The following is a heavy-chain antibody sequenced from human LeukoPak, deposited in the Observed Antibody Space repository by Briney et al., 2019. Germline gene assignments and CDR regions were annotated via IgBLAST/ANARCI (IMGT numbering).Heavy chain of an antibody. CDR1: GYIFTGYY. CDR3: ARRRPAWYSGSYPFDY. V-gene: IGHV1-2*02. J-gene: IGHJ4*02. Sequence: ASVKVSCKASGYIFTGYYMHWVRQAPGQGLEWMGWINPNSGDTNYAQKFQGRVTMTRDTSISTAYMELSRLRSEDTAVYYCARRRPAWYSGSYPFDYWGQGTLVTVSS. CDR2: INPNSGDT. D-gene: IGHD1-26*01.